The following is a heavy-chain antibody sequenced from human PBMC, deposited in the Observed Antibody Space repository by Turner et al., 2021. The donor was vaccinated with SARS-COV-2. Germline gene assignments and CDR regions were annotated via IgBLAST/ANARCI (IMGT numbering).Heavy chain of an antibody. V-gene: IGHV1-24*01. CDR2: FNPENGEA. CDR3: ATGVAVTGTPSAYYYYYGMDV. Sequence: QVQLLQSGAEVRKPGASVKVSCKVSGSSLRQLSIHWVRQAPGKGLEWMGGFNPENGEAIYAQKLQDRVTMTEDTSTDTAYMELSSLRSEDTAVYYCATGVAVTGTPSAYYYYYGMDVWGQGTTVTVSS. CDR1: GSSLRQLS. D-gene: IGHD6-19*01. J-gene: IGHJ6*02.